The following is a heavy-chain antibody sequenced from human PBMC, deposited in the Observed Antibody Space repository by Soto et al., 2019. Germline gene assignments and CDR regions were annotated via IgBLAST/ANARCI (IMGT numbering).Heavy chain of an antibody. CDR3: ARGWGLVS. V-gene: IGHV1-69*01. Sequence: QMEQSGAEVRKPGSSVKVPCKPSGGSLTSYPMAWVRQAPGQGFEWMGGIIPIHGTTEYAQKFQGRVTITADESTNRATLELTGLTSEDTAVYYCARGWGLVSWGQGTLVTVSS. D-gene: IGHD3-16*01. J-gene: IGHJ4*02. CDR1: GGSLTSYP. CDR2: IIPIHGTT.